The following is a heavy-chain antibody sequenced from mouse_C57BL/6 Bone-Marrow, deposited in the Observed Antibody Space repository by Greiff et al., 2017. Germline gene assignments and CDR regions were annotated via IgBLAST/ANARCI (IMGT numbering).Heavy chain of an antibody. CDR1: GFTFSDAW. CDR3: TRPSITTKGYHFDY. J-gene: IGHJ2*01. V-gene: IGHV6-6*01. D-gene: IGHD1-1*01. Sequence: EVKLVESGGGLVQPGGSMKLSCAASGFTFSDAWMDWVRQSPEKGLEWVAEIRNKANNHATYYAESVKGRFTISRDDSKSSVYLQMNSLRAEDTGIYYCTRPSITTKGYHFDYGGQGTTRTVSS. CDR2: IRNKANNHAT.